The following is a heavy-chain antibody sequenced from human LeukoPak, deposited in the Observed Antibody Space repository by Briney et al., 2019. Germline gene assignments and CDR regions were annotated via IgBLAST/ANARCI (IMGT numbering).Heavy chain of an antibody. CDR2: IYPGDSDT. CDR1: GYSFTSYW. D-gene: IGHD3-10*01. Sequence: GESLKISCKGSGYSFTSYWIGWVRQMPGKGLEWMGIIYPGDSDTRYSPSFQGQVTISADKSISTAYLQWSSLKASDTAMYYCARLPPNYEFGDYYYGMDVWGQGTTVTVSS. CDR3: ARLPPNYEFGDYYYGMDV. V-gene: IGHV5-51*01. J-gene: IGHJ6*02.